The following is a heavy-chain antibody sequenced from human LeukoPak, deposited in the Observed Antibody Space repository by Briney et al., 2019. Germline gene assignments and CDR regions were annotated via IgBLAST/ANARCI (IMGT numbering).Heavy chain of an antibody. V-gene: IGHV4-4*07. CDR1: GASISNYF. D-gene: IGHD2/OR15-2a*01. Sequence: PSETLSLTCSVSGASISNYFWSWLRQPAGKGLEWIGRIHASASTEYNPSLKSRFTMSVDTSKHQLSLKLTSVTAADTAVYFCARDDNSIYSDDAFDIWGQGTLVTVSS. J-gene: IGHJ3*02. CDR2: IHASAST. CDR3: ARDDNSIYSDDAFDI.